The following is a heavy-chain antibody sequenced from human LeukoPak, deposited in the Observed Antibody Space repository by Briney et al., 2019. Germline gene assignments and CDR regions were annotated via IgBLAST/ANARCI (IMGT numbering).Heavy chain of an antibody. J-gene: IGHJ1*01. CDR3: ARGNTSIKYFQH. V-gene: IGHV4-34*01. Sequence: AETLCLTCAVYGGSFSGYYWSWIRQPPGKGLEWIGEINHSGSTNYNPSLKRRVTISVDTSKNQFSLKLSSVTAADTAVYYCARGNTSIKYFQHWGQGTLVTVSS. CDR2: INHSGST. D-gene: IGHD5-18*01. CDR1: GGSFSGYY.